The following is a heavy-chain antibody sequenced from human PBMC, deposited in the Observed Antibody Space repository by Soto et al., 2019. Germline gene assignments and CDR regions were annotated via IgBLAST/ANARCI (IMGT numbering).Heavy chain of an antibody. CDR3: ARNWFSVAGRFHFDY. CDR2: VDYSGNS. D-gene: IGHD6-19*01. V-gene: IGHV4-59*01. J-gene: IGHJ4*02. CDR1: GGSINTYY. Sequence: PSESLSLTCTVSGGSINTYYWSWIRKNTGKGLEWIGCVDYSGNSDSSPSLKSRVTISIDTSKKQVSLKLNSVTAADTAVYYCARNWFSVAGRFHFDYWGQGIPVTVSS.